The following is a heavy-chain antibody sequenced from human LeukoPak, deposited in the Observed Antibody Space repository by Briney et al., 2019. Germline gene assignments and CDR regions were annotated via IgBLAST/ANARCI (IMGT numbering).Heavy chain of an antibody. D-gene: IGHD1-7*01. J-gene: IGHJ4*02. CDR2: MNPNSGST. Sequence: ASVKVPCKASGYIFTDYYMHWVRQAPGQGLEWMGWMNPNSGSTDSAQKFQGRVTMTRDTSISTAFMELSSLRSDDTAAYYCARGLNWNSADDYWGQGTLVTLSS. CDR3: ARGLNWNSADDY. V-gene: IGHV1-2*02. CDR1: GYIFTDYY.